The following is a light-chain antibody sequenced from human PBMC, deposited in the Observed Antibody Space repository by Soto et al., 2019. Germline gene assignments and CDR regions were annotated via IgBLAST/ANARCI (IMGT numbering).Light chain of an antibody. J-gene: IGLJ1*01. CDR1: SSDVGGSNH. CDR3: TSFTTNGIYV. CDR2: DVN. Sequence: QSALTQPASVSGSPGQSITISCTGTSSDVGGSNHVSWYQHHTGKAPKLIIYDVNSRPSGVSNRFSGSKFANTASLTISGLQAEDEADYYCTSFTTNGIYVFGSGTKVTVL. V-gene: IGLV2-14*03.